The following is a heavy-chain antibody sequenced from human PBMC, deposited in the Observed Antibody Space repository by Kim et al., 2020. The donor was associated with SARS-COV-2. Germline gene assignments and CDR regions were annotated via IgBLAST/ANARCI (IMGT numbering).Heavy chain of an antibody. CDR2: T. J-gene: IGHJ2*01. Sequence: TSNTPSLKGRVTISIDTSKTQFTLRLSSGTAADTAVYYCARHLRNWYFDLWGRGTLVTVSS. CDR3: ARHLRNWYFDL. V-gene: IGHV4-39*01.